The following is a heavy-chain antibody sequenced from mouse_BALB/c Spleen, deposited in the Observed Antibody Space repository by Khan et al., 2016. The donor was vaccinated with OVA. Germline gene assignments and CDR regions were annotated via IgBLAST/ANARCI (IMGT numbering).Heavy chain of an antibody. D-gene: IGHD2-1*01. V-gene: IGHV1-5*01. CDR2: IYPGTSAT. CDR1: GYTFTNYW. Sequence: VQLQQSGTVLARPGASVKMSCKASGYTFTNYWMHWVKQRPGQGLEWIGTIYPGTSATNYNQKLTGKAKLTAVPSTSTAYMELSCLTTEDSAVYYCARNGFGNYEIWDYWGQGTTLTVSS. CDR3: ARNGFGNYEIWDY. J-gene: IGHJ2*01.